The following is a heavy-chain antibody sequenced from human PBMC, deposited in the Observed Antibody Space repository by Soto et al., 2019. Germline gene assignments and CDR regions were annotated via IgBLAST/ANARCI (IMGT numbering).Heavy chain of an antibody. CDR2: IYWDDDT. CDR1: GFSLITSGVG. CDR3: AHTMAPRLFDS. J-gene: IGHJ4*02. V-gene: IGHV2-5*02. Sequence: QITLKEAGPTLVKPTQTLTLTCSFSGFSLITSGVGVGWIRQPPGKALEWLALIYWDDDTGYSTSLRSRLTITKDTSINQVVLTMTNMDPADTATYYCAHTMAPRLFDSWGQGTLVTVSS.